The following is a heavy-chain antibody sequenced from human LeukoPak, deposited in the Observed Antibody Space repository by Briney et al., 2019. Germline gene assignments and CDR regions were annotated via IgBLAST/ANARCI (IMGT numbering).Heavy chain of an antibody. J-gene: IGHJ4*02. Sequence: GGSLRLSCAASGFTFSSNYMSWVRQAPGKGLEWVSVIYSGGSTYYADSVKGRFTISRDNSKNTLYLQMNSLRAEDTAVYYCARALPPRFGEFSYYFDYWGQGTLVTVSS. V-gene: IGHV3-53*01. CDR2: IYSGGST. CDR1: GFTFSSNY. D-gene: IGHD3-10*01. CDR3: ARALPPRFGEFSYYFDY.